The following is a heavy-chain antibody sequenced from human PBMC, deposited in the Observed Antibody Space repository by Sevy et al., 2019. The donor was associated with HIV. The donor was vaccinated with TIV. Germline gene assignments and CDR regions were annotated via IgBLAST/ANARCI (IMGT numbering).Heavy chain of an antibody. J-gene: IGHJ5*02. D-gene: IGHD6-6*01. CDR2: INPSGGNT. CDR1: GYTLTTYY. V-gene: IGHV1-46*01. Sequence: ASMKVSCKASGYTLTTYYMHWVRQAPGQGLEWMGIINPSGGNTNYAQKFQGRVTMTRETSTSTVYMELSRLRSEETAVYYCARALEIYRSSGYWFDPWGQGTLVTVSS. CDR3: ARALEIYRSSGYWFDP.